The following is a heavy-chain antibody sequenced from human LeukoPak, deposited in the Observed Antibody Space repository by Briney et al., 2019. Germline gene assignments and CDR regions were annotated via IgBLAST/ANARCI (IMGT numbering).Heavy chain of an antibody. CDR2: INHSGNS. D-gene: IGHD1-1*01. V-gene: IGHV4-59*01. CDR3: ARYFSGKTLDY. J-gene: IGHJ4*02. Sequence: KSSETLSLTCTVYGGSISNYYSRWIRQPPGKGLEWIGYINHSGNSKYNPPLESRITIAVDTSKNQFSLKLNSVTAADTAVYYCARYFSGKTLDYSGQGMLVTVSS. CDR1: GGSISNYY.